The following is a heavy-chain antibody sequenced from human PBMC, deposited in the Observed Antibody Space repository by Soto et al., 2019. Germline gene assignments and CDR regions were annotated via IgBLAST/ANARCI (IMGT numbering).Heavy chain of an antibody. CDR3: AKDRRAGGNSAFYFDF. V-gene: IGHV3-23*01. Sequence: TWGSLRLSCAASGFKFSNYAMSWVRQAPGKGLEWVSLISATGGGTYYADSVKGRFTISRDNSHNTLYLQVHSLTAEDTAVYYCAKDRRAGGNSAFYFDFWGQGAQVTVSP. CDR2: ISATGGGT. CDR1: GFKFSNYA. D-gene: IGHD3-16*01. J-gene: IGHJ4*02.